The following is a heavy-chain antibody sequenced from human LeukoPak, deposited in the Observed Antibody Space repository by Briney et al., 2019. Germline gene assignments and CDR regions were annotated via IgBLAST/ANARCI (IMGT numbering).Heavy chain of an antibody. CDR3: ARGPPRGADWYAPNFDY. Sequence: VASVKVSCKASGYTFTGYYMHWVRQAPGQGLEWMGWINPNSGGTNYAQKFQGRVTMTRDTSISTDYMELSRLRSDDTAVYYCARGPPRGADWYAPNFDYWGQGTLVTVSS. J-gene: IGHJ4*02. D-gene: IGHD3-9*01. CDR2: INPNSGGT. CDR1: GYTFTGYY. V-gene: IGHV1-2*02.